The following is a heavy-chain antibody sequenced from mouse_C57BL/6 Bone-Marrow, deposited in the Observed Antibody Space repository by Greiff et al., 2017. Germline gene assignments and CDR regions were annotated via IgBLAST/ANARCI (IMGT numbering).Heavy chain of an antibody. V-gene: IGHV1-78*01. D-gene: IGHD1-1*01. J-gene: IGHJ1*03. CDR3: ARCYGSSYSYWYFDV. Sequence: VQLQQSDAELVKPGASVKISCKVSGYTFTDHTIHWMKQRPEQGLEWIGYIYPRDGSTKYNEKFKGKATLTADKSSSTAYMQLNSLTSEDSAVYFCARCYGSSYSYWYFDVWGTGTTVTVSS. CDR1: GYTFTDHT. CDR2: IYPRDGST.